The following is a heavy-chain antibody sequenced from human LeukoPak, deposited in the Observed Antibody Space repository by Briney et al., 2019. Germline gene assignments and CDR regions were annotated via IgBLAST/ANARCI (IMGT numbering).Heavy chain of an antibody. CDR2: INPNSGGT. CDR1: GYTFTGYY. Sequence: ASVKVSCKASGYTFTGYYMHWVRQAPGQGLEWMGWINPNSGGTNYAQKFQGRVTMTRDTSISTAYMELSRLRSDDTAVYYCARSRFYSGRLNWFDPWGQGTLVTVSS. D-gene: IGHD1-26*01. J-gene: IGHJ5*02. V-gene: IGHV1-2*02. CDR3: ARSRFYSGRLNWFDP.